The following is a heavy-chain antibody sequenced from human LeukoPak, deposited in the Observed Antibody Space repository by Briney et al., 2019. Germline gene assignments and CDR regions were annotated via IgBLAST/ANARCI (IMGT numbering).Heavy chain of an antibody. Sequence: GGSLRLSCAAYGFSFSDYYMEWVRQAPGKGLEWVGRIRNKANPYTTEYAASAKGRFSISRDESKNSLYLQVNSLKTEDTAVYYCARGSHSGYGVDYWGQGTLVTVSS. CDR1: GFSFSDYY. CDR3: ARGSHSGYGVDY. CDR2: IRNKANPYTT. J-gene: IGHJ4*02. D-gene: IGHD5-12*01. V-gene: IGHV3-72*01.